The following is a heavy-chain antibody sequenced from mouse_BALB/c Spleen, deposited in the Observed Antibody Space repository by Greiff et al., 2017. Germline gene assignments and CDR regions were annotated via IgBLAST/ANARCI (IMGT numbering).Heavy chain of an antibody. CDR3: ARKEWGITH. J-gene: IGHJ3*01. D-gene: IGHD1-1*01. Sequence: DVQLQESGPGLVKPSQSLSLTCSVTGYSITSGYYWNWIRQFPGNKLEWMGYISYDGSNNYNPSLKNRISITRDTSKNQFFLKLNSVTTEDTATYYCARKEWGITHWGQGTLVTVSA. V-gene: IGHV3-6*02. CDR2: ISYDGSN. CDR1: GYSITSGYY.